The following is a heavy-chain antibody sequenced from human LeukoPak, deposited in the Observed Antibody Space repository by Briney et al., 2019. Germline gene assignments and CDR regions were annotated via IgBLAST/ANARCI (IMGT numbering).Heavy chain of an antibody. J-gene: IGHJ4*02. Sequence: SETLSLTCAVYGGSFSGYYWTWIRQPPGKGLEWIGYIYHSGSTYYNPSLKSRVTISVDRSKNQFSLKLSSVTAADTAVYYCARTTSGFFDYWGQGTLVTVSS. CDR3: ARTTSGFFDY. D-gene: IGHD5-12*01. V-gene: IGHV4-34*01. CDR2: IYHSGST. CDR1: GGSFSGYY.